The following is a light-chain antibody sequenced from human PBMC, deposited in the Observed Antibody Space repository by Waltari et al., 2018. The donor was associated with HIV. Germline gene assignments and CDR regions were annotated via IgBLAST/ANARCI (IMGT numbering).Light chain of an antibody. Sequence: SYVLTQPPSVSVAPGQTASITCGGNNIGSKSMQWYQQRPGQAPVLVVYDDGDRPSGIPELFGGAHSGNTATLTITRVEAEYEGEYYCPVWESTYDPVVFGGGTKLTVL. CDR2: DDG. J-gene: IGLJ2*01. CDR3: PVWESTYDPVV. CDR1: NIGSKS. V-gene: IGLV3-21*02.